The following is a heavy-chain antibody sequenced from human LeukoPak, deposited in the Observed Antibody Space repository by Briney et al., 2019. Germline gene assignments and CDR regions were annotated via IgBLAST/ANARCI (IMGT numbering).Heavy chain of an antibody. V-gene: IGHV4-39*07. CDR3: ARVVVYHSSGKGAPDY. CDR2: ILYSGTT. D-gene: IGHD3-10*01. CDR1: GGSISSTDYS. Sequence: PSETLSLTCTVSGGSISSTDYSWGWIRQPPGKGLEWIGNILYSGTTYYNPSLKSRLTISVDTSKNQFSLKLSPVTAADTAVYYCARVVVYHSSGKGAPDYWGQGTLVTVSS. J-gene: IGHJ4*02.